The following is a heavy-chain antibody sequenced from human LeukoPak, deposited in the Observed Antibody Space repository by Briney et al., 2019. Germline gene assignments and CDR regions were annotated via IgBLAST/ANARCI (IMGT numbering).Heavy chain of an antibody. CDR1: GFTFSSYW. D-gene: IGHD4-11*01. V-gene: IGHV3-74*01. CDR2: INSDGSST. Sequence: PGGSLRLSCAASGFTFSSYWMHWVRQAPGKGLVWVSRINSDGSSTSYADSVKGRFTISSDNAMHTLYLQMNSLRAEDTAVYYCARDRYSNYYYMDVWGKGTTVTVSS. J-gene: IGHJ6*03. CDR3: ARDRYSNYYYMDV.